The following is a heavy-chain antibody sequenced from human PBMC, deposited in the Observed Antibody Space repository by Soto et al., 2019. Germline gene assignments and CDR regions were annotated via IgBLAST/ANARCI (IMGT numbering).Heavy chain of an antibody. J-gene: IGHJ6*02. CDR1: AFTLSKFA. CDR3: ARGNMDV. D-gene: IGHD1-1*01. Sequence: QVQLVESGGGVVQPGRSLRLSCAASAFTLSKFAMHWVRQAPGKGLEWVAVTSKDGINTYYADSVKGRFTISRDNSKSTIYLQMNCLRTEDTALYYCARGNMDVWGQGTTVTVSS. V-gene: IGHV3-30-3*01. CDR2: TSKDGINT.